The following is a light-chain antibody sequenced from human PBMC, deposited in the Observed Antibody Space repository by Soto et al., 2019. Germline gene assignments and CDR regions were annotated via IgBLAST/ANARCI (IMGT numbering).Light chain of an antibody. CDR1: QSVSSY. Sequence: EIVLTQSPATLSLSPGERATLSCRASQSVSSYLAWYQQKPGQAPRLLIYDASNRATGIPAWFSGSGSGTDFTLAISSLDPADFAVYYCQQYGNSPLPVGGGTKVDSK. CDR3: QQYGNSPLP. J-gene: IGKJ4*01. V-gene: IGKV3-11*01. CDR2: DAS.